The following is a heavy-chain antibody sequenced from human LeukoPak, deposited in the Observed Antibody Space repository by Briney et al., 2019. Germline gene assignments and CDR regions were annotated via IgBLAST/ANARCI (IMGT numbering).Heavy chain of an antibody. J-gene: IGHJ5*02. Sequence: SETLSLTCTVSGGSISSGDYYWSWIRQPPGKGLEWIGYIYYSGSTYYNPSLKRRVTISVDTSKNQFSLKLSSVTAADTAVYYCARVPLPAAIFAWFDPWGQGTLVTVSS. V-gene: IGHV4-30-4*08. CDR2: IYYSGST. CDR1: GGSISSGDYY. D-gene: IGHD2-2*01. CDR3: ARVPLPAAIFAWFDP.